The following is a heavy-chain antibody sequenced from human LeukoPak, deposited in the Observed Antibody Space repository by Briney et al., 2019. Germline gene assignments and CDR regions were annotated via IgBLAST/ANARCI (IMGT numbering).Heavy chain of an antibody. J-gene: IGHJ6*02. CDR2: IYSGGST. D-gene: IGHD3-10*01. Sequence: GGSLRLSCAASGFTVSSNCMSWVRPAPGKGLEWVSVIYSGGSTYYPDSVKGRFTISRDNSKNTLYLQMNSLRAEDTAVYYCARDRDDYGSGRDGMDVWGQGTTVTVSS. CDR3: ARDRDDYGSGRDGMDV. CDR1: GFTVSSNC. V-gene: IGHV3-66*01.